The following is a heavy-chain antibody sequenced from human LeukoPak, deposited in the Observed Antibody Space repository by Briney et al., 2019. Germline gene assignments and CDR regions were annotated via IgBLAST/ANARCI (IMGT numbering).Heavy chain of an antibody. J-gene: IGHJ3*01. CDR1: GVSISSNY. CDR2: MYHSGSG. Sequence: SETLSLTCTVSGVSISSNYWSWIRQAPGKGLEWIGYMYHSGSGNYNPSLRSRVTISVDTSENQFSLDVSSVTAADTAVYYCARWALKSAFDLWGQGTTVTVSS. V-gene: IGHV4-59*01. CDR3: ARWALKSAFDL.